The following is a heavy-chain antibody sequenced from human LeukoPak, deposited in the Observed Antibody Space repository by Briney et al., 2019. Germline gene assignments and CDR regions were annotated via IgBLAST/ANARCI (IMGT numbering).Heavy chain of an antibody. CDR2: IYYSGST. CDR3: ARGVPAGYSYYGMDV. J-gene: IGHJ6*02. V-gene: IGHV4-31*03. CDR1: GGSISSGGYY. Sequence: SETLSLTCTVSGGSISSGGYYWSWIRQHPGKGLEWIGYIYYSGSTYYNPSLKSRVTISVDTSKNQFSLKLSSVTAADTAVYYCARGVPAGYSYYGMDVWGQGTTVTVSS. D-gene: IGHD1-14*01.